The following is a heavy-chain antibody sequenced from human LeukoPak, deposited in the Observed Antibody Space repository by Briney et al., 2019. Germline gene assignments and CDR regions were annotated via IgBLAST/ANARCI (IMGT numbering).Heavy chain of an antibody. V-gene: IGHV3-21*01. D-gene: IGHD6-13*01. J-gene: IGHJ4*02. CDR3: ARGEKSSFDY. CDR1: GFIFSTSS. CDR2: ISGSSGYI. Sequence: GGSLRLSCTASGFIFSTSSMNWVRQAPGKGLEWVSSISGSSGYIYYADSVKGRFTISRDNAKSSLYLQMDSLRADDTAMYYCARGEKSSFDYWGQGTLVTVSS.